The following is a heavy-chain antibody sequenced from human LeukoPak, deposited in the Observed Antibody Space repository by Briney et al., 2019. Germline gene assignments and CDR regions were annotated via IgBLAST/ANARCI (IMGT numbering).Heavy chain of an antibody. J-gene: IGHJ4*02. V-gene: IGHV3-23*01. CDR3: AKDDGLWYDSSGYINY. CDR1: GFTFSSYA. Sequence: GGSLRLSCAASGFTFSSYAMSWVRQAPGKGLEWVSAISGSGGSTYYADSVKGRFTISRDNSKNTLYLQMNSLRAEDTAVYYCAKDDGLWYDSSGYINYWGQGTLVTVSS. D-gene: IGHD3-22*01. CDR2: ISGSGGST.